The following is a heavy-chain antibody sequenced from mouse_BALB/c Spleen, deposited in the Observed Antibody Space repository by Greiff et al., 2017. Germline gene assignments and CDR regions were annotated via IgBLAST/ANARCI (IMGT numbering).Heavy chain of an antibody. CDR1: GYAFSSSW. V-gene: IGHV1-82*01. CDR2: IYPGDGDT. J-gene: IGHJ3*01. D-gene: IGHD1-1*01. CDR3: ARWGDYGSSYGFAY. Sequence: QVQLQQSGPELVKPGASVKISCKASGYAFSSSWMNWVKQRPGQGLGWIGRIYPGDGDTNYNGKFKGKATLTADKSSSTAYMQLSSLTSVDSAVYFCARWGDYGSSYGFAYWGQGTLVTVSA.